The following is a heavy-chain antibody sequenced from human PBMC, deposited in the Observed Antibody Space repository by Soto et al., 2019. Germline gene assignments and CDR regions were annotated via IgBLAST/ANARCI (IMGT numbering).Heavy chain of an antibody. V-gene: IGHV1-18*01. J-gene: IGHJ4*02. D-gene: IGHD3-22*01. CDR1: GYTFTSYG. CDR2: ISAYNGNT. Sequence: QVQLVQSGAEVKKPGASVKVYCKASGYTFTSYGISWVRQAPGQGLEWMGWISAYNGNTNYAQKLQGRVTMTTDTSTSTAYMELRSLRSDDTAVYYCARVDYYDSSGYYYYFDYWGQGTLVTVSS. CDR3: ARVDYYDSSGYYYYFDY.